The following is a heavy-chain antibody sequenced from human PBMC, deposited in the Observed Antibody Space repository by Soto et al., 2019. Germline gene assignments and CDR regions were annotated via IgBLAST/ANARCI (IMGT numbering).Heavy chain of an antibody. D-gene: IGHD1-26*01. CDR3: AKEGSPKVSRWDDY. CDR1: GFTFSYYG. Sequence: LRLSCSASGFTFSYYGIDWIRQAPGKGLEWVAVISHEGGTQYYADSVRGRFTVSRDNSKNILYLQMDSLRPEDTAVYFCAKEGSPKVSRWDDYWGQGTLVTVSS. CDR2: ISHEGGTQ. V-gene: IGHV3-30*18. J-gene: IGHJ4*02.